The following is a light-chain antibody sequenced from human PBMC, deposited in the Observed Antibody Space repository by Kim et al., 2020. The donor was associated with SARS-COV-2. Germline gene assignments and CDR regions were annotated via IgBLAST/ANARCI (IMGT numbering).Light chain of an antibody. CDR3: QQSNSTPLT. CDR1: QSISTN. Sequence: ASVGDRVTITCRASQSISTNLIWYQQKSGKAPKLLIYAASSLQGGVPSRFSGSVSGTDFTLTISSLQPEDSATYYCQQSNSTPLTFGGGTKVDIK. CDR2: AAS. V-gene: IGKV1-39*01. J-gene: IGKJ4*01.